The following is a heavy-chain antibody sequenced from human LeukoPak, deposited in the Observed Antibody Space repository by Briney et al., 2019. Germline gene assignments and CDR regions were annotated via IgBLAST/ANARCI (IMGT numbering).Heavy chain of an antibody. V-gene: IGHV4-59*01. CDR3: AREGSSTDYYYYMDV. J-gene: IGHJ6*03. Sequence: SGTLSLTCTVSGGSISSYYWSWIRQPPGKGLEWIGYIYYSGSTNYNPSLKSRVTISVDTSKNQFSLKLSSVTAADTAVYYCAREGSSTDYYYYMDVWGKGTTVTISS. CDR2: IYYSGST. CDR1: GGSISSYY. D-gene: IGHD2-2*01.